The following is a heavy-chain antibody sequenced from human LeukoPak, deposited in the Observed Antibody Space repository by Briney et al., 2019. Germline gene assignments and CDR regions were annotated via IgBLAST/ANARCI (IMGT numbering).Heavy chain of an antibody. J-gene: IGHJ4*02. CDR2: IKSKTDGGTT. V-gene: IGHV3-15*01. CDR1: GLAFSKAW. Sequence: PGGSLRLSCAASGLAFSKAWTSWVRQAPGKGLEWVGRIKSKTDGGTTDYAAPVKGRFTISRDDSKNTLHLQMNSLKTEDTAVYYCTTQWLVYYWGQGTLVTVSS. D-gene: IGHD6-19*01. CDR3: TTQWLVYY.